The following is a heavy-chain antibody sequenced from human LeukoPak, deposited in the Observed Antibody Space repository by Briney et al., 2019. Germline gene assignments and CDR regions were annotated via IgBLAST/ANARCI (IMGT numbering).Heavy chain of an antibody. Sequence: GGSLRLSCAASGFTFSNYAMSWVRQTPGKGLEWVSPISGSGGSTYYADSVKGRFTISRDNSKNTLYLQMNSLRAEDTAVYYCAKYRITMIVVGGAFVIWGQGTMVTVSS. CDR3: AKYRITMIVVGGAFVI. V-gene: IGHV3-23*01. J-gene: IGHJ3*02. CDR2: ISGSGGST. CDR1: GFTFSNYA. D-gene: IGHD3-22*01.